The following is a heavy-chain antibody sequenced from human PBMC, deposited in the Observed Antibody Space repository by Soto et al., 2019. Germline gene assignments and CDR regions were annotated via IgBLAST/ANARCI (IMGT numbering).Heavy chain of an antibody. Sequence: GGSLRLSCAASGFSLSSYSMNWVRQAPGKGLEWVSYISGGSNTINYADAVKGRFTISRDNAKNSLFLQMNSLRAEDTAVYYCASARGSCTGYSCYYSDYWGPGTLVTVSS. D-gene: IGHD2-8*02. J-gene: IGHJ4*02. CDR1: GFSLSSYS. CDR3: ASARGSCTGYSCYYSDY. CDR2: ISGGSNTI. V-gene: IGHV3-48*04.